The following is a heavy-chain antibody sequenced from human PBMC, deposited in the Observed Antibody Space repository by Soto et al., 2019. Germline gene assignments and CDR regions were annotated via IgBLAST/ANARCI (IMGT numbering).Heavy chain of an antibody. CDR1: SDSISSSTYY. Sequence: SETLSLTCTVSSDSISSSTYYWGWIRQPPGKGLEWIGTIFYTGSTYYNPSLRSRVTISVDTSKNQFSLRLSSVTAADTAVYYCARQGRVVIPSTMAKWFDPWGQGTLVTVSS. CDR2: IFYTGST. J-gene: IGHJ5*02. CDR3: ARQGRVVIPSTMAKWFDP. V-gene: IGHV4-39*01. D-gene: IGHD2-2*01.